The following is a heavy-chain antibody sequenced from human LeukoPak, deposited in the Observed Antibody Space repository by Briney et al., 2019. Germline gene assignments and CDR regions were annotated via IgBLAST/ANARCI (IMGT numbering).Heavy chain of an antibody. D-gene: IGHD5-18*01. CDR1: GYSFTSYW. V-gene: IGHV5-51*01. J-gene: IGHJ4*02. CDR3: ARRGEAMDPFDY. Sequence: GESMKISCKGSGYSFTSYWIGWVGQMPGKGLEWMGIIYPGDSDTRYSPSFQGQVTISAEKSINTAYLQWSSLKASDTAIYYCARRGEAMDPFDYWGQGTLVTVSS. CDR2: IYPGDSDT.